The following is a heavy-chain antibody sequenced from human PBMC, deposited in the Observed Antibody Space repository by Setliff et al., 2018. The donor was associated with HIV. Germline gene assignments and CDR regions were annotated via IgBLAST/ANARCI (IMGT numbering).Heavy chain of an antibody. CDR2: ISTSGTT. V-gene: IGHV4-61*09. D-gene: IGHD3-10*01. CDR1: GGSISSGSHF. Sequence: SETLSLTCTVSGGSISSGSHFWGWIRQPAGKGLEWIGHISTSGTTKYNPSLKSRVTISVDTSENQFSLKLTSVTAADTAVYYCARNHYYGSGKNRWFDPWGQGMLVTVSS. J-gene: IGHJ5*02. CDR3: ARNHYYGSGKNRWFDP.